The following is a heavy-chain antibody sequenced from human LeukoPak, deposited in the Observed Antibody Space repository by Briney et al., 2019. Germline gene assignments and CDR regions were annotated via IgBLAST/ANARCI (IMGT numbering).Heavy chain of an antibody. J-gene: IGHJ4*02. CDR1: GFTFSSYE. CDR3: ARAGTPYNYYYDSSGYPFYY. V-gene: IGHV3-48*03. Sequence: GGSLRLSCAASGFTFSSYEMNWVRQAPGKGLEWVSYISSSGSTIYYADSVKGRFTISRDNAKNSLYLQMNSLRAEDTAVYYCARAGTPYNYYYDSSGYPFYYWGQGTLVTVSS. CDR2: ISSSGSTI. D-gene: IGHD3-22*01.